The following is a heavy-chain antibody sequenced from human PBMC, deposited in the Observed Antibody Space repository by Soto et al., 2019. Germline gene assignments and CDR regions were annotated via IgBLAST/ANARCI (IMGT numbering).Heavy chain of an antibody. D-gene: IGHD6-13*01. J-gene: IGHJ6*02. CDR3: GRDRRTAAGTGHQDYYYYYGMDV. CDR1: GGSISSYY. Sequence: PSETLSLTCTVSGGSISSYYWSWIRQPPGKGLEWIGYIYYSGSTNYNPSLKSRVTISVDTSKNQFSLKLSSVTAADTAVYYCGRDRRTAAGTGHQDYYYYYGMDVWGQGTTVTVS. V-gene: IGHV4-59*01. CDR2: IYYSGST.